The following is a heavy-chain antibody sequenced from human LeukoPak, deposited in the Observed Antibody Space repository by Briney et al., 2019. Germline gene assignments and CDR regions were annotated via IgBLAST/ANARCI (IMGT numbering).Heavy chain of an antibody. D-gene: IGHD3-10*01. CDR1: GGSISSYY. CDR3: ASPYGSGSS. V-gene: IGHV4-59*12. J-gene: IGHJ4*02. CDR2: IYDSGST. Sequence: SETLSLTCTVSGGSISSYYWSWIRQPPGKGLEWIGFIYDSGSTNYNPSLKSRVTISVDTSKNQFSLKLSSVTAADTAVYYCASPYGSGSSWGQGTLVTVSS.